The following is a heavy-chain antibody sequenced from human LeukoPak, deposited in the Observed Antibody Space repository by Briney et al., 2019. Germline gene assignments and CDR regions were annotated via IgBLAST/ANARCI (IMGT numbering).Heavy chain of an antibody. CDR1: GGSISSSSYY. J-gene: IGHJ6*02. Sequence: PETLSLTCTVSGGSISSSSYYWGWIRQPPGKGLEWIGSIYYSGSTYYNPSLKSRVTISVDTSKDQFSLKLSSVTAADTAVYYCARHINGGPYDSLDVWGQGTTVTVSS. CDR2: IYYSGST. D-gene: IGHD3-3*01. V-gene: IGHV4-39*01. CDR3: ARHINGGPYDSLDV.